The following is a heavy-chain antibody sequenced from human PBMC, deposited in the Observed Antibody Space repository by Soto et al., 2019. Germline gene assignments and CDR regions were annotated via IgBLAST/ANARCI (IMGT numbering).Heavy chain of an antibody. CDR2: ISGSGGST. Sequence: GGSLRLSCAASGFTFSSYAMSWVRQAPGKGLEWVSAISGSGGSTYYADSVKGRFTISRDNSKNTLYLQMNSLRAEDTAVYYCAKLGSGYYTVAWATDYWGQGTLVTVSS. D-gene: IGHD3-3*01. CDR1: GFTFSSYA. V-gene: IGHV3-23*01. CDR3: AKLGSGYYTVAWATDY. J-gene: IGHJ4*02.